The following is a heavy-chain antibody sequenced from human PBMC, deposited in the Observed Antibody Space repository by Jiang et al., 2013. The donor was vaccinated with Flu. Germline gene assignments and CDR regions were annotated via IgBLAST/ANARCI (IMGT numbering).Heavy chain of an antibody. Sequence: QLVESGPGLVKPPQTLSLTCSVFGGSISSGTYYWGWIRQPPGKGLEWIGSIYYSGSTYYNPSLKSRVTISVDTSKNQFSLKLSSVTAADTAVYYCARSYGSGSYYTLFHYWGQGTLVTVSS. J-gene: IGHJ4*02. CDR3: ARSYGSGSYYTLFHY. D-gene: IGHD3-10*01. CDR2: IYYSGST. CDR1: GGSISSGTYY. V-gene: IGHV4-39*07.